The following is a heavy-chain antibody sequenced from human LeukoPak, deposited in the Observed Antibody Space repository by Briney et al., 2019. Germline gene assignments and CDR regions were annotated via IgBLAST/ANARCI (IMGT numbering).Heavy chain of an antibody. Sequence: GGSLRLSCAASGFTFSGSWMSWVRQAPGRGLECVANINQDGSEEYYVDSVKGRFTISRDNAKNSLYLQMNSLTAEDTAFYFCARGAYRAVDYWGQGTLVTVSS. D-gene: IGHD3-10*01. J-gene: IGHJ4*02. CDR1: GFTFSGSW. CDR3: ARGAYRAVDY. V-gene: IGHV3-7*01. CDR2: INQDGSEE.